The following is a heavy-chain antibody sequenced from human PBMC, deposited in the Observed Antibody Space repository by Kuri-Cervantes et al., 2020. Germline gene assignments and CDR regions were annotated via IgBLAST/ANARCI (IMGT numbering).Heavy chain of an antibody. V-gene: IGHV3-21*01. J-gene: IGHJ3*02. CDR2: ISSSSSYI. D-gene: IGHD6-19*01. CDR1: GFTFSSYS. CDR3: ARDMRSSGWWRGDAFDI. Sequence: LSLTCAASGFTFSSYSMNWVRQAPGKGLEWVSSISSSSSYIYYADSVKGRFTISRDNAKNSLYLQMNSLRAEDTAVYYCARDMRSSGWWRGDAFDIWGQGTMVTVSS.